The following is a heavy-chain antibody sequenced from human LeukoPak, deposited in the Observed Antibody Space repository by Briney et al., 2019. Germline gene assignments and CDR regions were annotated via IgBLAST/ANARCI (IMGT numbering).Heavy chain of an antibody. D-gene: IGHD6-13*01. CDR2: ISSSSSYI. CDR3: ARDSQYSSSWHDAFDI. Sequence: GGSLRLSCAASGFTFSSYSMNWVRQAPGKGLEWVSSISSSSSYIYYADSVKGRFTISRDNAKNSLYLQMNSLRAGDTAVYYCARDSQYSSSWHDAFDIWGQGTMVTVSS. J-gene: IGHJ3*02. CDR1: GFTFSSYS. V-gene: IGHV3-21*01.